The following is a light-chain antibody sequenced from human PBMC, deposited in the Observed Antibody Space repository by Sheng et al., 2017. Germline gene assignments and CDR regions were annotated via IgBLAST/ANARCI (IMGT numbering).Light chain of an antibody. J-gene: IGKJ5*01. CDR3: QQRINWPLT. V-gene: IGKV3-11*01. CDR1: ESVDSR. CDR2: DVS. Sequence: EIVLTQSPATLSLSPGESATLSCRASESVDSRLAWYQQKPGHPPSLLIYDVSYRATGIPASLSGSGSGTDFTLTISSLEPEDFAVYFCQQRINWPLTFGQGTRLEIK.